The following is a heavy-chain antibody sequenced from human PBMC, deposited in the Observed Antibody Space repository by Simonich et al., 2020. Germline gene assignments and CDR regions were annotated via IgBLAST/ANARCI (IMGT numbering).Heavy chain of an antibody. Sequence: QVQLVQSGAEVKKPGASVKVSCKASGYTFTSYGISWVRQAPGQGLEWMGWISAYNGNTNNEQKLQGIVTMTTDTSTSTAYMELRSLRSDDTAVYYCARASRGTWWYYYFDYWGQGTLVTVSS. CDR1: GYTFTSYG. CDR2: ISAYNGNT. CDR3: ARASRGTWWYYYFDY. J-gene: IGHJ4*02. D-gene: IGHD2-15*01. V-gene: IGHV1-18*01.